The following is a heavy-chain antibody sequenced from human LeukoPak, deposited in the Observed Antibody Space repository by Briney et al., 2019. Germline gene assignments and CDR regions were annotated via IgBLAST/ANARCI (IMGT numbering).Heavy chain of an antibody. J-gene: IGHJ4*02. V-gene: IGHV3-74*01. D-gene: IGHD1-26*01. Sequence: GGSLRLSCAAAGFPFSSYWMHWVRQAPGKGLVWVSCINSEGSSTNYADSVKGRFTLSTANATNTVFLQLNSLRHEDTAVYYCARSRLVGAHDYWGQGTLVTVSS. CDR1: GFPFSSYW. CDR3: ARSRLVGAHDY. CDR2: INSEGSST.